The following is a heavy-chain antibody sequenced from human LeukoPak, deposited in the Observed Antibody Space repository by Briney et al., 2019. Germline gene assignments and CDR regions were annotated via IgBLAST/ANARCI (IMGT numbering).Heavy chain of an antibody. CDR3: VRDLGGRSGH. CDR1: GFTFSSNW. V-gene: IGHV3-74*01. J-gene: IGHJ4*02. CDR2: INEDGSTT. Sequence: GGSLRLSCAASGFTFSSNWMHWVRHAPGKGLVWVSRINEDGSTTNYADSVKGRSTIFRDNAKNTLYLQMNSLRAEDTAVYYCVRDLGGRSGHWGQGTLVTVSS. D-gene: IGHD1-26*01.